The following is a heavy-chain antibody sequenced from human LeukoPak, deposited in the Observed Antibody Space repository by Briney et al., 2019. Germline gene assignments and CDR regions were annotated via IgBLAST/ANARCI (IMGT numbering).Heavy chain of an antibody. Sequence: GASVKVSCKASGYTFTKYVVHWARQAPGQRPEWMGWINAGNGDTKYSQNFQERVTITRDTSANTAYMELSSLTSEDTALYYCARDDYCDTCYPGGYRGQRTLVTVSS. CDR2: INAGNGDT. CDR1: GYTFTKYV. CDR3: ARDDYCDTCYPGGY. J-gene: IGHJ4*02. V-gene: IGHV1-3*01. D-gene: IGHD2-2*01.